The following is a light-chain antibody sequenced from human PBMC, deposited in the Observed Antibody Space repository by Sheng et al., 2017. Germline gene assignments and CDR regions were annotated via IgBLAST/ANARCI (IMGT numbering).Light chain of an antibody. CDR2: GAF. J-gene: IGKJ1*01. V-gene: IGKV3-15*01. Sequence: EIVMTQSPATLSVSPGERATLSCRASQSVSSNLAWYQQNPGQAPRLLIYGAFTRATGIPARFRGSGSGTEFTLTISSLQSEDFAVYYCQQYNNWPRTFGQGTKVEIK. CDR1: QSVSSN. CDR3: QQYNNWPRT.